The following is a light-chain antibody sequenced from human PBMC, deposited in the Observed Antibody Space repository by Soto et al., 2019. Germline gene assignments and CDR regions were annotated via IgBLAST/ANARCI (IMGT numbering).Light chain of an antibody. V-gene: IGLV1-40*01. CDR2: GNS. CDR1: SSSIGAGYD. J-gene: IGLJ2*01. CDR3: QSYDSSLSAVV. Sequence: QSVLTQPPSVSGAPGQRVIISCTGSSSSIGAGYDVHWYQQLPGTAPKVLIYGNSNRPSGVPDRFSGSKSGTSASLAITGLQAEDEADYSCQSYDSSLSAVVFGGGTQLTVL.